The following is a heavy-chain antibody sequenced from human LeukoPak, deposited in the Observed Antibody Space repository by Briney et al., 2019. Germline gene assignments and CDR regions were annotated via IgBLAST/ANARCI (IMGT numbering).Heavy chain of an antibody. CDR1: GYTFTSYD. CDR3: ARAPISSIAAGDY. D-gene: IGHD6-6*01. Sequence: SVKVSCKASGYTFTSYDINWVRQATGQGLEWMGWMNPNSGNTGYAQKFQGRVTITRNTSISTAYMELSSLRSEDTAVYYCARAPISSIAAGDYWGQGTLVTVSS. V-gene: IGHV1-8*03. J-gene: IGHJ4*02. CDR2: MNPNSGNT.